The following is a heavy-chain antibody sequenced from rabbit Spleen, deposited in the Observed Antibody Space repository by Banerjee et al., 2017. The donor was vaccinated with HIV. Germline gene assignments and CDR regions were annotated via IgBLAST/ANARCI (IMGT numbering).Heavy chain of an antibody. Sequence: QEQLEESGGGLVKPGASLTLTCKASGFSFNSGYDMCWVRQAPGKGLEWVACAYAGSSGSTYSATWAKGRFTISKSSSTTVTLQMTGLTAADTATYFCARDTGTSFSTYGMDLWGQGTLVTVS. CDR3: ARDTGTSFSTYGMDL. CDR2: AYAGSSGST. D-gene: IGHD8-1*01. CDR1: GFSFNSGYD. V-gene: IGHV1S45*01. J-gene: IGHJ6*01.